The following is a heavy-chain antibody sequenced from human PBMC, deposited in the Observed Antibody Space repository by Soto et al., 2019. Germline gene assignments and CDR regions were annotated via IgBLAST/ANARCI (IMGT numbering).Heavy chain of an antibody. Sequence: EVQLVESGGGLVKPGGSLRLSCAASGFTFSSYSMNWVRQAPGKGLEWVSSISSSSSYIYYADSVKGRVTISRDNAKNSLYLQRNSLRAEDTAVYYCARPNYYYDSSGYYGYWGQGTLVTVSS. D-gene: IGHD3-22*01. V-gene: IGHV3-21*01. CDR3: ARPNYYYDSSGYYGY. CDR2: ISSSSSYI. J-gene: IGHJ4*02. CDR1: GFTFSSYS.